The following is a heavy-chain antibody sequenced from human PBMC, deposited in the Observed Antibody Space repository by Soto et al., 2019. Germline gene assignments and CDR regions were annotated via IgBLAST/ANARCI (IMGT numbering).Heavy chain of an antibody. CDR3: AKESHSSSWYSDWFDP. V-gene: IGHV3-30*18. CDR2: ISYDGSNK. Sequence: QVQLVESGGGVVQPGRSLRLSCAASGFTFSSYGMHWVRQAPGKGLEWVAVISYDGSNKYYADSAKGRFTISRDNSKNTLYLQMNSLRAEDTAVYYCAKESHSSSWYSDWFDPWGQGTLVTVSS. J-gene: IGHJ5*02. CDR1: GFTFSSYG. D-gene: IGHD6-13*01.